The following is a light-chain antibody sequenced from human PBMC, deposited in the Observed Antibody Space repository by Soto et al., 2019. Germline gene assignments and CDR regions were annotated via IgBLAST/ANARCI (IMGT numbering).Light chain of an antibody. CDR2: EAS. V-gene: IGKV1-33*01. J-gene: IGKJ2*01. Sequence: DIQMTQSPSSLSTSVGERVTITCQASQDIRNSLHWYQQKPGKAANLLIYEASKWQTGVPSRLSGGGSGTHFTFTSSNLQPEDIATYYCQHYDNLPRYTFGLGTKLEIK. CDR1: QDIRNS. CDR3: QHYDNLPRYT.